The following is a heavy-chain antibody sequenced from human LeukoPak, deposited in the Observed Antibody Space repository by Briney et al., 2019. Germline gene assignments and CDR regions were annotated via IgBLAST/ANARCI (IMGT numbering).Heavy chain of an antibody. Sequence: SSETLSLTCTVSGGSISSSSYYWGWIRQPPGNGLEWIGSIYYSGSTYYNPSLKSRVTISVDTSKNQFSLKLSSVTAADTAVYYCARHTLGYSYGRYFDYWGQGTLVTVSS. J-gene: IGHJ4*02. CDR2: IYYSGST. CDR1: GGSISSSSYY. D-gene: IGHD5-18*01. V-gene: IGHV4-39*01. CDR3: ARHTLGYSYGRYFDY.